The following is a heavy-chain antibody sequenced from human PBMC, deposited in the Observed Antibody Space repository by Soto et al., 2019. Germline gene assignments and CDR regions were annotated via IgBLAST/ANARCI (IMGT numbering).Heavy chain of an antibody. CDR1: GFSLSTSGVG. CDR2: IYWNDDK. J-gene: IGHJ3*02. D-gene: IGHD2-21*02. CDR3: AHTRAYCGGDCPDAFDI. V-gene: IGHV2-5*01. Sequence: QITLKESGPTLVKPTQTLTLTCTFSGFSLSTSGVGVGWIRQPPGKALEWLALIYWNDDKRYSPSLKSRLTITKDTSKNQVVLTMTNMDPVDTATYDCAHTRAYCGGDCPDAFDIWGQGTMVTVSS.